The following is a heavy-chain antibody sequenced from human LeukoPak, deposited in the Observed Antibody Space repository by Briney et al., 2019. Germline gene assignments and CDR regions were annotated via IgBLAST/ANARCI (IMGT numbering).Heavy chain of an antibody. Sequence: APRKLSCKASGGTFGSSAITWVGQSTGHGLEWMGWMNPNSGNTGYAQKFQGRVTITRNTSISPAYMELSSLRSEDTAVYYCARGEWDFIGVDYWGQGTLVTVSS. CDR3: ARGEWDFIGVDY. J-gene: IGHJ4*02. V-gene: IGHV1-8*03. CDR2: MNPNSGNT. CDR1: GGTFGSSA. D-gene: IGHD1-26*01.